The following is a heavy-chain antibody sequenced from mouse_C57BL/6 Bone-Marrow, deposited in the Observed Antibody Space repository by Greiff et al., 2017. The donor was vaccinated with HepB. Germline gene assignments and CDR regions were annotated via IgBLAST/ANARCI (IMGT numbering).Heavy chain of an antibody. CDR1: GFTFSSYA. D-gene: IGHD2-3*01. CDR3: ASDPLYVDY. CDR2: ISDGGSYT. V-gene: IGHV5-4*03. Sequence: EVKLVESGGGLVKPGGSLKLSCAASGFTFSSYAMSWVRQTPEKRLEWVATISDGGSYTYYPDNVKGRFTISRDNAKNNLYLQMSHLKSEDTAMYYCASDPLYVDYWGQGTTLTVSS. J-gene: IGHJ2*01.